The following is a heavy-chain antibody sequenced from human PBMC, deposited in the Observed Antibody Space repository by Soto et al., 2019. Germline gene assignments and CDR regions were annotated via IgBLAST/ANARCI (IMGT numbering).Heavy chain of an antibody. Sequence: PGGSLRLSCAASGFTFSSYWMSWVRQAPGKGLEWVANIKQDGSDKYYVDSVKGRFTISRDNAKNSLYLQMNSLRAEDTAVYYCARDDYPYYDDSSGYHFDYWGQGALVTVSS. J-gene: IGHJ4*02. V-gene: IGHV3-7*01. CDR2: IKQDGSDK. CDR3: ARDDYPYYDDSSGYHFDY. D-gene: IGHD3-22*01. CDR1: GFTFSSYW.